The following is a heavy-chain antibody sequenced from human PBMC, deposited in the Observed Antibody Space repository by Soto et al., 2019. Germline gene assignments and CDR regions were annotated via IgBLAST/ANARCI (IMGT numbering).Heavy chain of an antibody. V-gene: IGHV3-23*01. CDR3: AKGGFWSGYYRRQFDY. CDR1: GFTFSSYA. CDR2: ISGSGGST. J-gene: IGHJ4*02. D-gene: IGHD3-3*01. Sequence: GGSLRLSCAASGFTFSSYAMSWVRQAPGKGLEWVSAISGSGGSTYYADSVKGRFTISRDNSKNTLYLQMNSLRAEDTAVYYCAKGGFWSGYYRRQFDYWGQGTLVTVSS.